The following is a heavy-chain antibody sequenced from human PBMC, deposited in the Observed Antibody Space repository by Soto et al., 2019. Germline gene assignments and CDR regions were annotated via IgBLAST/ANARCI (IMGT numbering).Heavy chain of an antibody. D-gene: IGHD3-10*01. CDR2: INARSGGT. V-gene: IGHV1-46*03. CDR1: GYTFTSHH. J-gene: IGHJ4*01. Sequence: ASVKVSCKASGYTFTSHHMHWVRQVPGEGLDWMGMINARSGGTNSPQKFQGRVTMTRDTSTSTVYMELSSLRSEDTAVYYCCSLDYGQWYWGQ. CDR3: CSLDYGQWY.